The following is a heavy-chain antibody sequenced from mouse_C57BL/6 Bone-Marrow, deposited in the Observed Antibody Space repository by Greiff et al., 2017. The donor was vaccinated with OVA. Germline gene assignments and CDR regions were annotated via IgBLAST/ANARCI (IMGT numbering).Heavy chain of an antibody. Sequence: EVQGVESGGGLVKPGGSLKLSCAASGFTFSSYAMSWVRQTPEKRLEWVATISDGGSYTYYPDNVKGRFTISRDNAKNNLYLQMSHLKSEDTAMYYCARDALNYWYFDVWGTGTTVTVSS. CDR3: ARDALNYWYFDV. CDR1: GFTFSSYA. CDR2: ISDGGSYT. J-gene: IGHJ1*03. V-gene: IGHV5-4*01.